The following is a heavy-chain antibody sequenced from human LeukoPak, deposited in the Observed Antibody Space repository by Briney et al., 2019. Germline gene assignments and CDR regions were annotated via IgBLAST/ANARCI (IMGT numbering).Heavy chain of an antibody. Sequence: SETLSLTCTVSGGSISSYYWSWIRQPARKGLEWIGRIYTSGSTNYNPSLKSRVTISVDKSKNQFSLKLSSVTAADTAVYYCARPPPSYYFDYWGQGTLVTVSS. J-gene: IGHJ4*02. CDR1: GGSISSYY. V-gene: IGHV4-4*07. CDR3: ARPPPSYYFDY. CDR2: IYTSGST.